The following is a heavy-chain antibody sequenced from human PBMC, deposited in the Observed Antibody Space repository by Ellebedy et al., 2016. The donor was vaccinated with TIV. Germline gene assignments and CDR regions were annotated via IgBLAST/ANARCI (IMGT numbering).Heavy chain of an antibody. CDR2: IIPIFGTA. CDR1: GGTFSSYA. Sequence: SVKVSXXASGGTFSSYAISWVRQAPGQGLEWMGGIIPIFGTANYAQKFQGRVTITADESTSTAYMELSSLRSEDTAVYYCARGEVAATRRLYGMDVWGQGTTVTVSS. J-gene: IGHJ6*02. CDR3: ARGEVAATRRLYGMDV. V-gene: IGHV1-69*13. D-gene: IGHD2-15*01.